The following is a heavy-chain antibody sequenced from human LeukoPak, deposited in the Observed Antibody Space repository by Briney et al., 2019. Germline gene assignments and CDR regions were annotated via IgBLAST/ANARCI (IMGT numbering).Heavy chain of an antibody. J-gene: IGHJ4*02. V-gene: IGHV4-34*01. CDR1: GGSFSGYY. CDR3: ARGLRRGDY. CDR2: INHSGST. Sequence: PSETLSLACAVYGGSFSGYYWSWIRQPPGKGLEWIGEINHSGSTNYNPSLKSRVTISVDTSKNQFSLKLSSVTAADTAVYYCARGLRRGDYWSQGTLVTVSS.